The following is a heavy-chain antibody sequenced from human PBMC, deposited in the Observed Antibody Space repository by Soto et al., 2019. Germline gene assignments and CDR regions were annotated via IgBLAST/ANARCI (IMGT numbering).Heavy chain of an antibody. CDR3: AKGPTIFGVVISYSYYYGMDV. Sequence: VGSLRLSCAASGFTISSSAMSWVRQAPGKGLEWVSAISGSGVTTYYADSVKGRFTISRDNSKNTLCVQMNSLRVEDTAVYYCAKGPTIFGVVISYSYYYGMDVWGHGTTVTVSS. D-gene: IGHD3-3*01. V-gene: IGHV3-23*01. CDR2: ISGSGVTT. J-gene: IGHJ6*02. CDR1: GFTISSSA.